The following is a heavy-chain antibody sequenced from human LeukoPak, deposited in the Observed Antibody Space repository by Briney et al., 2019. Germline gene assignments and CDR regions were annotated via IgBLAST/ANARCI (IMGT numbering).Heavy chain of an antibody. J-gene: IGHJ5*02. CDR1: GFTFSSYS. Sequence: GGSLRLSCAASGFTFSSYSMNWVRRAPGKGLEWVSYISSSSTIYYADSVKGRFTISRDNAKNSLYLQMNSLRAEDTAVYYCARDVEFDPWGQGTLVTVSS. CDR3: ARDVEFDP. V-gene: IGHV3-48*01. CDR2: ISSSSTI.